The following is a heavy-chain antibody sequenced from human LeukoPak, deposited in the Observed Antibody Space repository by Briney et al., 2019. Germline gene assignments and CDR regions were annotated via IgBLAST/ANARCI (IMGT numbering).Heavy chain of an antibody. D-gene: IGHD3-3*01. V-gene: IGHV3-30-3*01. CDR2: ISYDGSNK. CDR3: ARDITIFGVVIYYYYGMDV. J-gene: IGHJ6*02. CDR1: GFTFSSYA. Sequence: PGGSLRLSCAASGFTFSSYAMRWVRQAPGKGLEWVAVISYDGSNKYYADSVEGRFTISRDNSKNTLYLQMNSLRAEDTAVYYCARDITIFGVVIYYYYGMDVWGQGTTVTVSS.